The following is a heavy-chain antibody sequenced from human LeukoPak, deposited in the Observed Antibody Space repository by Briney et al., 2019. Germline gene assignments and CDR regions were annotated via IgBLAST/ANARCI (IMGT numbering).Heavy chain of an antibody. CDR3: ARDRGDGYNPYYFDY. CDR2: IIPIFGTA. V-gene: IGHV1-69*13. J-gene: IGHJ4*02. CDR1: GGTFSSYA. D-gene: IGHD5-24*01. Sequence: GASVKVSCKASGGTFSSYAISWVRQAPGQGLEWMGGIIPIFGTANYAQKFQGRVTITADESTSTAYMELSSLRSEDTAVYYCARDRGDGYNPYYFDYWGQGTLVTVSS.